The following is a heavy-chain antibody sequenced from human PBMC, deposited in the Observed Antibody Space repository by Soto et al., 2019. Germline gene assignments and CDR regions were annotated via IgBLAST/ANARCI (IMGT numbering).Heavy chain of an antibody. V-gene: IGHV4-4*07. CDR1: GASMNSYH. CDR3: ARDQGVAAAGITRFDP. J-gene: IGHJ5*02. D-gene: IGHD6-13*01. Sequence: QVQLQASGPGLVKPSETLSLTCTVSGASMNSYHWSWIRQPAGKGLEWIGHIHSSGSTNYNPSLKSRVTMSVDTSKNQFSLRLMSLTAADTAVYYCARDQGVAAAGITRFDPWGQGSLVTVSS. CDR2: IHSSGST.